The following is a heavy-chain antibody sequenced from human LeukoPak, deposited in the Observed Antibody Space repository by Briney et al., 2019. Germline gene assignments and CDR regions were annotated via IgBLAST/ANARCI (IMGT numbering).Heavy chain of an antibody. CDR2: IYYSGST. CDR3: ARVTYDVTLDY. CDR1: GGSISSYY. J-gene: IGHJ4*02. Sequence: SETLSLTCTVSGGSISSYYWSWIRQPPGKGLGWIGYIYYSGSTNYNPSLKSRVTISVDTSKNQFSLKLSSVTAADTAVYYCARVTYDVTLDYWGQGTLVTVSS. V-gene: IGHV4-59*01. D-gene: IGHD3-22*01.